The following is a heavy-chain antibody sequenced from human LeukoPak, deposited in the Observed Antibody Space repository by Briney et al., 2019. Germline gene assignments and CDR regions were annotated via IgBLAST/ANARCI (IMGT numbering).Heavy chain of an antibody. Sequence: GRSLRLSCAASGFTFSSYAMHWVRQAPGKGLEWVAVISYDGSNKYYADAVKGRFTISRDSSKNTVYLQMDSLRAEDTAVYYCANSRGHGSGNLWGQGTLVTVSS. V-gene: IGHV3-30-3*01. J-gene: IGHJ5*02. CDR3: ANSRGHGSGNL. CDR2: ISYDGSNK. CDR1: GFTFSSYA. D-gene: IGHD3-10*01.